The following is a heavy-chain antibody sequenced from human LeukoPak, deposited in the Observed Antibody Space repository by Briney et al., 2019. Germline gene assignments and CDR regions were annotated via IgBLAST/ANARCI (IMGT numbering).Heavy chain of an antibody. V-gene: IGHV4-34*01. CDR3: ASDGGTDFWSGSDY. CDR2: INHSGST. Sequence: PSETLSLTCAVYGGSFSGYYWSWIRQTPGKGLEWIGEINHSGSTNYNPSLKTRVTISVDTSKNQFSLKLSSVTAADTAVYYCASDGGTDFWSGSDYWGQGTLVTVSS. CDR1: GGSFSGYY. J-gene: IGHJ4*02. D-gene: IGHD3-3*01.